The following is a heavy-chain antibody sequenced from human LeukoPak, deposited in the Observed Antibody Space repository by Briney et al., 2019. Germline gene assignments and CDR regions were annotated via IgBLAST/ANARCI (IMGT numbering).Heavy chain of an antibody. J-gene: IGHJ4*02. Sequence: GGSLRLSCAASGFTFSSYEMNWVRQAPGKGLEWVSYISSSGSTIYYADPVKGRFTISRDNAKNSLYLQMNSLRAEDTAVYYCARAGIAAAGFDYWGQGTLVTVSS. V-gene: IGHV3-48*03. D-gene: IGHD6-13*01. CDR3: ARAGIAAAGFDY. CDR2: ISSSGSTI. CDR1: GFTFSSYE.